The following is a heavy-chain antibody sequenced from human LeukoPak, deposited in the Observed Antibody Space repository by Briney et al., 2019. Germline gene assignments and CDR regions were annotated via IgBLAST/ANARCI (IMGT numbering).Heavy chain of an antibody. D-gene: IGHD6-19*01. V-gene: IGHV2-70*04. CDR2: IDWDDDK. Sequence: SGPALVKPTQTLTLTCTFSGFSLSTSGMRVRWIRQPPGKALEWLALIDWDDDKFYSTSLKTRLTISKDTSKNQVVLTMTNMDPVDTATYYCARTAYSSGWACFDYWGQGTLVTVSS. CDR3: ARTAYSSGWACFDY. CDR1: GFSLSTSGMR. J-gene: IGHJ4*02.